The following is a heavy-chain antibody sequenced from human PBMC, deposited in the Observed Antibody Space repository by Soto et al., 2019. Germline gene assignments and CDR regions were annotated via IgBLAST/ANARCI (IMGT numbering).Heavy chain of an antibody. J-gene: IGHJ5*02. CDR3: ARRFLGHSSWYNCFDP. Sequence: QVQLQESGPGLVKPSETLSLTCTVSGGSISSYYWSWIRQPPGKGLEWIGYIYYSGSTNYNPSLKSRVTISVDTSKNQFSLKLSSVTAADTAVYYCARRFLGHSSWYNCFDPWGQGTLVTVSS. CDR1: GGSISSYY. CDR2: IYYSGST. D-gene: IGHD6-13*01. V-gene: IGHV4-59*08.